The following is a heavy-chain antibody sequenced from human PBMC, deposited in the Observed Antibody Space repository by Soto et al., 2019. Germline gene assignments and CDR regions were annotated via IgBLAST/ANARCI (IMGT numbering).Heavy chain of an antibody. Sequence: PGGSLRLSCVVPGSIFSGYGMHWVRQAPGKGLEWVAVIWHDGSEIYYADSVQGRFTISRDNPKNTLYLQMNSLRAEDTAVYYCAKARCSTTNCYVPDYWGQGTLVTVSS. CDR3: AKARCSTTNCYVPDY. CDR1: GSIFSGYG. J-gene: IGHJ4*02. CDR2: IWHDGSEI. D-gene: IGHD2-2*01. V-gene: IGHV3-33*06.